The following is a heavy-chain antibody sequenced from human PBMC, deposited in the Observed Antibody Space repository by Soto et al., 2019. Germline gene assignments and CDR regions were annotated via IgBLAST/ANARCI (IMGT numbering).Heavy chain of an antibody. J-gene: IGHJ6*02. Sequence: QVQLVQSGAEVKKPGSSVKVSCKASRGTFSTYTISWVRQAPGQGLEWMGGVIPIFGTGNHAHKFQGRVTITADESATTAYMELSSLRSDDTAIYYCARGRLGGTNRNFYYPAMDVWGQGTTVTVSS. CDR3: ARGRLGGTNRNFYYPAMDV. D-gene: IGHD5-12*01. CDR2: VIPIFGTG. V-gene: IGHV1-69*12. CDR1: RGTFSTYT.